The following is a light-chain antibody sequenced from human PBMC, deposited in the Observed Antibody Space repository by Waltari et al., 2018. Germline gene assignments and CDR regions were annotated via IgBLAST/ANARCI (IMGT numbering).Light chain of an antibody. V-gene: IGKV3D-15*01. J-gene: IGKJ2*01. Sequence: EIVMTQSPAALSVSPGERATLSCRASQSVTSNLAWYQKKRGHSPRLLIYDASIRATGIPARFSGRGSGAEFTLTISSLQSEDFAVYYCQQYNNLQTFGQGTKLELK. CDR1: QSVTSN. CDR3: QQYNNLQT. CDR2: DAS.